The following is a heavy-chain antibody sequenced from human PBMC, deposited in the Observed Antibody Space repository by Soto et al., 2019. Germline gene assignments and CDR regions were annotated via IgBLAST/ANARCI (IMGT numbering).Heavy chain of an antibody. V-gene: IGHV3-9*01. CDR1: GFTFDDYA. D-gene: IGHD3-22*01. Sequence: EVQLVESGGGLVQPGRSLRLSCAASGFTFDDYAMHWVRQRPGRGLEWVSGITWNSDEIGYPDSVKGRFSISRDNAKKYLYLQMNSLRPDDTALYYCAASRGFDSSGYSGYYYGMDVWGQGTPVTVCS. CDR2: ITWNSDEI. CDR3: AASRGFDSSGYSGYYYGMDV. J-gene: IGHJ6*02.